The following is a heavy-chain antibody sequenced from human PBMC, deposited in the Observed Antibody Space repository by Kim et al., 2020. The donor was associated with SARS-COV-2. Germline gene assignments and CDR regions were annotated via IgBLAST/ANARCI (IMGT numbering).Heavy chain of an antibody. CDR1: GYTFTSYA. D-gene: IGHD6-13*01. Sequence: ASVKVSCKASGYTFTSYAMNWVRQAPGQGLEWMGWINTNTGNPTYAPGFTGRFVFSLDTSVSTAYLQISSLKAEDTAVYYCARALPLGSSSWFTSTYYFYAMDVWGQGTTVTVSS. J-gene: IGHJ6*02. V-gene: IGHV7-4-1*02. CDR3: ARALPLGSSSWFTSTYYFYAMDV. CDR2: INTNTGNP.